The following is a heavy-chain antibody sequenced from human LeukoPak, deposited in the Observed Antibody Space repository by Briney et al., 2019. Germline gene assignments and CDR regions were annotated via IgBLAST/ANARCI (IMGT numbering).Heavy chain of an antibody. CDR2: INPSGGST. CDR1: GYTFTSYY. J-gene: IGHJ4*02. D-gene: IGHD2-15*01. V-gene: IGHV1-46*01. CDR3: ARDQGDIVVVVAATFLDY. Sequence: ASVKVSCKAPGYTFTSYYMHWVRQAPGQGLEWMGIINPSGGSTSYAQKFQGRVTMTRDTSTSTVYMELSSLRSEDTAVYYCARDQGDIVVVVAATFLDYWGQGTLVTVSS.